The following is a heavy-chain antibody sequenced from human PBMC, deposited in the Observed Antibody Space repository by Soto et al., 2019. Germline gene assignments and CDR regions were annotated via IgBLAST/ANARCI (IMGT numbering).Heavy chain of an antibody. D-gene: IGHD3-22*01. CDR1: GFTLSSYG. J-gene: IGHJ4*02. Sequence: PGGSLRLSCAASGFTLSSYGMHWVRQAPGKGLAWVAVLWYDGSNKYCADSLKGRFTISRDNSKNTLYLQMNSLRAEDTAVYYCARDRYSSGYFYFDYWVQGTLVTVAS. V-gene: IGHV3-33*01. CDR2: LWYDGSNK. CDR3: ARDRYSSGYFYFDY.